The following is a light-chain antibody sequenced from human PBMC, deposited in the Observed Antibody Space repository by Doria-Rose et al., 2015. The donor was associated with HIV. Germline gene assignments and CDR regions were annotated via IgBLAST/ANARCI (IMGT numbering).Light chain of an antibody. Sequence: DIQLTQSPESLGMSLGERATLNCKSNQSLLYTSKNYLAWYQQTPGQPPKLLIYWASTRQSGVPARSSGSGSGTDFTLTISSLEAEDVAAYYCQQYYDTPSFGPGTTVDIK. CDR2: WAS. CDR3: QQYYDTPS. V-gene: IGKV4-1*01. J-gene: IGKJ3*01. CDR1: QSLLYTSKNY.